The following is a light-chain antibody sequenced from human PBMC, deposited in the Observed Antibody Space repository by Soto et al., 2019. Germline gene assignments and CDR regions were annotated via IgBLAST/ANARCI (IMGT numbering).Light chain of an antibody. V-gene: IGLV2-8*01. CDR2: EVS. Sequence: QSVLTQPPSASGSPGQSVTISCTGTSSDVGGYNYVYWYQQHPGKAPKLMLYEVSKRPSGVPDRFSGSKSGTTASLTISGLQAEDEADYYCSSYAGSNNYLVFGGGTQLTVL. J-gene: IGLJ2*01. CDR3: SSYAGSNNYLV. CDR1: SSDVGGYNY.